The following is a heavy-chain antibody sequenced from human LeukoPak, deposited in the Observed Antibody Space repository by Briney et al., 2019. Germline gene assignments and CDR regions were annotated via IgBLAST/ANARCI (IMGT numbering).Heavy chain of an antibody. J-gene: IGHJ1*01. Sequence: GGSLRLSCAASGFTFSSYSMNWVRQAPGKGLEWVSSISSSSSYIYYADSVKGRFTISRDNAKNSLYLQMNSLRAEDTAVYYCARHYYCDSSGYHTLEYFQHWGQGTLVTVSS. CDR2: ISSSSSYI. V-gene: IGHV3-21*01. D-gene: IGHD3-22*01. CDR1: GFTFSSYS. CDR3: ARHYYCDSSGYHTLEYFQH.